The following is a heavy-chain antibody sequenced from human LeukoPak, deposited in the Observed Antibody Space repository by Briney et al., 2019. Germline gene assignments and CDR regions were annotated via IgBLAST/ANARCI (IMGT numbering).Heavy chain of an antibody. CDR1: GFIFSNYA. J-gene: IGHJ4*02. Sequence: GGSLRLSCAASGFIFSNYAMSWVRQAPGKGLEWVANIKQDGSEKYYVDSVKGRYTISRDNAKNSLYLQMNSLRAEDTAVYYCARAIRRFDYWGQGTLVTVSS. D-gene: IGHD4-17*01. CDR2: IKQDGSEK. V-gene: IGHV3-7*04. CDR3: ARAIRRFDY.